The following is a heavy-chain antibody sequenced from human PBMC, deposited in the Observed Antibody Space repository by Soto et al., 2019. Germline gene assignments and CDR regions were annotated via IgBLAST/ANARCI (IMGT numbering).Heavy chain of an antibody. CDR1: GFTFSSYG. CDR3: AKDVVVGATTGLGDYYYYYGMDV. Sequence: GGSLRLSCAASGFTFSSYGMHWVRQAPGKGLEWVAVISYDGSNKYYADSVKGRFTISRDNSKNTLYLKMNSLRAEDTAVYNCAKDVVVGATTGLGDYYYYYGMDVWGQGTTVTV. CDR2: ISYDGSNK. V-gene: IGHV3-30*18. D-gene: IGHD1-26*01. J-gene: IGHJ6*02.